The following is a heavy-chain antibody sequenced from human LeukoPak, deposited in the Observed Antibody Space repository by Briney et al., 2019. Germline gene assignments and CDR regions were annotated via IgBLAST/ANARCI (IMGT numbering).Heavy chain of an antibody. V-gene: IGHV3-23*01. D-gene: IGHD2-21*01. CDR2: ISGSGGST. CDR1: GFTFSSYA. J-gene: IGHJ4*02. CDR3: AKFVRVDTYCGGDCYDSPFDY. Sequence: PGGSLRLSCAASGFTFSSYAMSWVRQAPGKGLEWVSAISGSGGSTYYADSVKGRFTISRDNSKNTLYLQMNSLRAEDTAVYYCAKFVRVDTYCGGDCYDSPFDYWGQGTLVTVSS.